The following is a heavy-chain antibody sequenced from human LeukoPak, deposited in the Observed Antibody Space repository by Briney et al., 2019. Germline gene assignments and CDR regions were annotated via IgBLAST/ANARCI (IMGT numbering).Heavy chain of an antibody. Sequence: SETLSLTCTVSGGSISSYYWSWIRQPPGKGLEWIGSIYYSGSTYYNPSLKSRVTISVDTSKNQFSLKLSSVTAADTAVYYCASHYYGSGSYYSPAVDYWGQGTLVTVSS. CDR1: GGSISSYY. J-gene: IGHJ4*02. D-gene: IGHD3-10*01. CDR3: ASHYYGSGSYYSPAVDY. CDR2: IYYSGST. V-gene: IGHV4-39*07.